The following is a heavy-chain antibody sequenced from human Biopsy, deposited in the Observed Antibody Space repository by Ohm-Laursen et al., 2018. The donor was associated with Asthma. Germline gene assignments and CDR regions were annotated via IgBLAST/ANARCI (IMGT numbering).Heavy chain of an antibody. V-gene: IGHV3-30*03. D-gene: IGHD3-3*01. Sequence: SLRISCAASGFTFNSYGMHWVRQAPGKGLEWVAVISYDGRNKYYGDSVKGRFTISRDNSKNTVYLQMISLRVEDTSVYYCARGAYYDFWSGYSRPIPGYYGMDVWGHGTTVTVSS. J-gene: IGHJ6*02. CDR1: GFTFNSYG. CDR2: ISYDGRNK. CDR3: ARGAYYDFWSGYSRPIPGYYGMDV.